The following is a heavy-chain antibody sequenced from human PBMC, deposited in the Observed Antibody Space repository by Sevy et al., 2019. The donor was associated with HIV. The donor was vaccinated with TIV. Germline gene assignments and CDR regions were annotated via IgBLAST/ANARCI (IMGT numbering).Heavy chain of an antibody. J-gene: IGHJ6*02. CDR2: IIPKSGTA. D-gene: IGHD1-26*01. CDR3: AREWELGGMDV. V-gene: IGHV1-69*13. Sequence: ASVKVSCKASGGTFSTYAISWVRQAPGQGLEWMGVIIPKSGTANYAQKFQGRVTITADESTNTAYMELSSLRSEVTAVYFCAREWELGGMDVWGQGTTVTVSS. CDR1: GGTFSTYA.